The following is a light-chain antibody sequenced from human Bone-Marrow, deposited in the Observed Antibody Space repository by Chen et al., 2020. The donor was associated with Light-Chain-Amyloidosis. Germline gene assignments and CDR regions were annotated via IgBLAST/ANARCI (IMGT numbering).Light chain of an antibody. CDR2: EVN. CDR3: SSYSMRTILYV. V-gene: IGLV2-14*01. Sequence: QSALPQPASVSGSPVQSLPTSCTGTSRDIGSYNYVSWYQQFPGKAPNPILYEVNQRPSGISHRFSGSKSDNTASLTISGLQAEDEAVYYCSSYSMRTILYVFGTGTTVTVL. J-gene: IGLJ1*01. CDR1: SRDIGSYNY.